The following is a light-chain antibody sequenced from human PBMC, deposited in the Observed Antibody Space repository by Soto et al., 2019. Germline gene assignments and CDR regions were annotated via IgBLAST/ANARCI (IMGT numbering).Light chain of an antibody. CDR1: RSVRSN. CDR2: GAS. CDR3: QQYNYWTGT. J-gene: IGKJ1*01. V-gene: IGKV3-15*01. Sequence: EIVFTQSPDTLSVSPGERATLSCKASRSVRSNLAWYQQKPGQAPRLLISGASTRATGITDRLSGSGSGTEFTLTINSLQSEDFAVYYCQQYNYWTGTFGQGTKVDIX.